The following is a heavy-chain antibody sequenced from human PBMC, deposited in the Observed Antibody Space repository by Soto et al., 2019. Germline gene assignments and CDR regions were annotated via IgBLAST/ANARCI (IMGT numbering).Heavy chain of an antibody. CDR2: IKQDGNEE. J-gene: IGHJ2*01. CDR3: ASWGFIVATNWYFDL. CDR1: GFTFSSYW. Sequence: EAQLVESGGGLVQPGGSLRLSCAASGFTFSSYWMSWVRQAPGKGLEWVANIKQDGNEESYVDSVKGRFTSSRDNTKNSLFLQMNSLRAEDTAVYYCASWGFIVATNWYFDLWGRGTLVTVSS. D-gene: IGHD5-12*01. V-gene: IGHV3-7*01.